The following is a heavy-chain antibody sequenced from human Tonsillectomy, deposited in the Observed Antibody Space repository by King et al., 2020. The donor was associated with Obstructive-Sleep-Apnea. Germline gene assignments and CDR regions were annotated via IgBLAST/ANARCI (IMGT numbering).Heavy chain of an antibody. V-gene: IGHV3-48*03. CDR1: GFTFRSYS. J-gene: IGHJ4*02. Sequence: VQLVESGGGLVQPGGSLRLSCAASGFTFRSYSLHWVRQAPGKGLEWLSYISSGGTPLYYADSVQGRFTISRDNAKNSLSLQINSLSAEDTAVYFCAREGGYYDSSGYAPIFDYWGQGTLVTVSS. CDR3: AREGGYYDSSGYAPIFDY. CDR2: ISSGGTPL. D-gene: IGHD3-22*01.